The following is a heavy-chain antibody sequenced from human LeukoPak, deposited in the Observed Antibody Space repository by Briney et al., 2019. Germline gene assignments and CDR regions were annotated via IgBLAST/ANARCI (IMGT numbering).Heavy chain of an antibody. Sequence: ASVKVSCKASGYTLTSYDINWVRQAAGQGVEWVGWMNPNSGNTGYAQKFQGRVTMTRNTSISTAYMELSSLRSEDTAVYYCARVQLDNWFDPWGQGTLVTVSS. J-gene: IGHJ5*02. CDR2: MNPNSGNT. CDR3: ARVQLDNWFDP. CDR1: GYTLTSYD. D-gene: IGHD6-13*01. V-gene: IGHV1-8*01.